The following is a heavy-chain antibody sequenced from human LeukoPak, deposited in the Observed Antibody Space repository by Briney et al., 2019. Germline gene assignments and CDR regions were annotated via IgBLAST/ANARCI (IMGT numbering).Heavy chain of an antibody. CDR2: INPNSGGT. J-gene: IGHJ6*03. CDR1: GGTFSNYT. Sequence: GASVKVSCKASGGTFSNYTISWVRQAPGQGLEWMGWINPNSGGTNYAQKFQGRVTITRNTSISTAYMELSSLRSEDTAVYYCARGVDSSSWYGYYYQYMDVWGKGTTVTVSS. V-gene: IGHV1-8*03. D-gene: IGHD6-13*01. CDR3: ARGVDSSSWYGYYYQYMDV.